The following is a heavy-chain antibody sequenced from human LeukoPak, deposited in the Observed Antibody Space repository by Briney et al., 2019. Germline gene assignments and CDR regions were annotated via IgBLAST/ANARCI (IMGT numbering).Heavy chain of an antibody. CDR3: AKDMQQLGTGAFDT. CDR2: ISWDSGSI. CDR1: GFTFDDYA. D-gene: IGHD6-13*01. J-gene: IGHJ3*02. V-gene: IGHV3-9*03. Sequence: GGSLRLSCAASGFTFDDYAMHWVRQAPGKGLEWVSGISWDSGSIGYADSVKGRFTISRDNAKNSLYLQMNSLRAEDMALYYCAKDMQQLGTGAFDTWGQGTMVTVSS.